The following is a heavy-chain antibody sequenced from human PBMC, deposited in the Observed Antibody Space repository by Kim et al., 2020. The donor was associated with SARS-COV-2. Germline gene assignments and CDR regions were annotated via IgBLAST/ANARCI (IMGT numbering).Heavy chain of an antibody. CDR1: GYTFTSYA. Sequence: ASVKVSCKASGYTFTSYAMNWVRQAPGQGLEWMGWINTNTGNPTYAQGFTGRFVFSLDTSVSTAYLQISSLKAEDTAVYYCARDSWRGRGQQLPGRGMDVWGQGTTVTVSS. CDR3: ARDSWRGRGQQLPGRGMDV. CDR2: INTNTGNP. D-gene: IGHD6-13*01. J-gene: IGHJ6*02. V-gene: IGHV7-4-1*02.